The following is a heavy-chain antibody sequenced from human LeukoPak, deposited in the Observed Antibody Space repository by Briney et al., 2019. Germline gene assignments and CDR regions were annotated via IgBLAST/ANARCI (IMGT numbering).Heavy chain of an antibody. Sequence: GGSLRLSCAASGFTFSSYRMSWVRQAPGKGLVWVSRINSDGSSTSYADSVKGRFTISRDNAKNTLYLQMNSLRAEDTAVYYCARDLAYDYVWGSYPLDYWGQGTLVTVSS. J-gene: IGHJ4*02. D-gene: IGHD3-16*01. CDR1: GFTFSSYR. V-gene: IGHV3-74*01. CDR3: ARDLAYDYVWGSYPLDY. CDR2: INSDGSST.